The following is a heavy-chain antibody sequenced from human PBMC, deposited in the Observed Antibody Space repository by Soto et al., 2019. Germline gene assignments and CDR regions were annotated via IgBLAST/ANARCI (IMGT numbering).Heavy chain of an antibody. CDR2: IIPAFGTV. CDR3: ARTYSGHDFLQY. J-gene: IGHJ4*02. Sequence: QVQLVQSGAEVKKPGSSVKVSCKASGGTSSSYAFSWVRQAPGQGLQWMGGIIPAFGTVNYAQKFQGRVTITADESTSTAYMEVRSLTSDDTAVYYCARTYSGHDFLQYWGQGTLVTVSS. V-gene: IGHV1-69*01. D-gene: IGHD5-12*01. CDR1: GGTSSSYA.